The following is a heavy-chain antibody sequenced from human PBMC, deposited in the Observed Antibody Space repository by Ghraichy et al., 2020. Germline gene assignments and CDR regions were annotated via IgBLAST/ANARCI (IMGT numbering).Heavy chain of an antibody. CDR1: GFTFSSYG. CDR2: ISYDGSNK. J-gene: IGHJ6*02. Sequence: GEYLNISCAASGFTFSSYGMHWVRQAPGKGLEWVAVISYDGSNKYYTDSVKGRFTISRDNSKNTLNLQMNSLRAEDTAVYYCAKDRVSWEILSSCMDVWGQGTTVTVSS. V-gene: IGHV3-30*18. CDR3: AKDRVSWEILSSCMDV. D-gene: IGHD1-26*01.